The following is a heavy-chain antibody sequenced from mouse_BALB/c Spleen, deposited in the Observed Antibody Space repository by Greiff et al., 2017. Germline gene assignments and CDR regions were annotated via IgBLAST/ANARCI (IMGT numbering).Heavy chain of an antibody. CDR1: GYTFSSYW. D-gene: IGHD1-1*01. V-gene: IGHV1-9*01. CDR3: ARRSSNWYFDD. J-gene: IGHJ1*01. CDR2: ILPGSGST. Sequence: QVQLKQSGAELMKPGASVKISCKATGYTFSSYWIEWVKQRPGHGLEWIGEILPGSGSTNYNEKFKGKATFTAATSSNTAYMQLSSLTSEDSAVYYWARRSSNWYFDDWGEGTTLTVSS.